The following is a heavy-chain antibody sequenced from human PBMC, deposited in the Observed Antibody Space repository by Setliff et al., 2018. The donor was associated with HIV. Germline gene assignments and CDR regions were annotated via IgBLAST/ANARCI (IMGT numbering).Heavy chain of an antibody. CDR1: GYTFSSYD. CDR3: ARARRDSYDRGRRNHYYIDV. CDR2: MNPNSGNT. J-gene: IGHJ6*03. D-gene: IGHD3-22*01. Sequence: ASVKVSCKASGYTFSSYDINWVRQATRQGLEWMGWMNPNSGNTGYAQKFQGRVTMTRDTSISTAYMELNNLKFEDTAVYYCARARRDSYDRGRRNHYYIDVWGKGTTVTVSS. V-gene: IGHV1-8*02.